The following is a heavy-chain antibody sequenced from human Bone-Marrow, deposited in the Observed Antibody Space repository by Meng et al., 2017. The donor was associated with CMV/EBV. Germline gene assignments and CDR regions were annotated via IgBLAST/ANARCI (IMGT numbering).Heavy chain of an antibody. J-gene: IGHJ4*02. D-gene: IGHD6-13*01. CDR3: AREGQQHPSALDY. Sequence: GESLKISCAASGFTFSSYSMNWVRQAPGKGLEWVSYISSSSTIYYADSVKGRFTISRDNAKNSLYLQMNSLRAEDTAVYYCAREGQQHPSALDYWGQGTLVTVSS. CDR2: ISSSSTI. V-gene: IGHV3-48*04. CDR1: GFTFSSYS.